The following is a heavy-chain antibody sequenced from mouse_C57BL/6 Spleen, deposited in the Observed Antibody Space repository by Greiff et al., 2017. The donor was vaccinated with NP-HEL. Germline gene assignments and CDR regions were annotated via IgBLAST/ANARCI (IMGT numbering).Heavy chain of an antibody. Sequence: EVQLQESGAELVRPGASVKLSCTASGFNIRDDYMHWVKQRPEQGLEWIGWIDPENGDTEYASKFQGKATITADTSSNTAYLQLSSLTSEDTAVYYCTQLGQAYWGQGTLVTVSA. D-gene: IGHD4-1*02. CDR2: IDPENGDT. CDR1: GFNIRDDY. CDR3: TQLGQAY. V-gene: IGHV14-4*01. J-gene: IGHJ3*01.